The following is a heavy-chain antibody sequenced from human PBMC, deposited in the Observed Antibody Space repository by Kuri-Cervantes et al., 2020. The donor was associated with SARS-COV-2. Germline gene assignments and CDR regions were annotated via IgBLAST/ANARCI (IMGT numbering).Heavy chain of an antibody. CDR3: AREGYSSGWSGPYFGY. J-gene: IGHJ4*02. V-gene: IGHV1-69*13. CDR1: GGTFSSYA. Sequence: SVKVSCKASGGTFSSYAISWVRQAPGQGLEWMGRIIPIFGTASYAQKFQGRVTITADESTSTAYMELSSLRSEDTAVYYCAREGYSSGWSGPYFGYWGQGTLVTVSS. CDR2: IIPIFGTA. D-gene: IGHD6-19*01.